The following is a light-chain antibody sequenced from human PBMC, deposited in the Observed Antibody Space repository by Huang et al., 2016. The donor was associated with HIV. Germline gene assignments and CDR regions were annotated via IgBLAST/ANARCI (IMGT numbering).Light chain of an antibody. Sequence: ETVMTQSPVTLSVSPGDRASLSCRSSQSVSSHLAWDQQKPGQAPRILIYAASTRATGVPARFSGSGAGTEFTLTISTLQSEDSAVYYCQQYNDFRSTFGPGTRVEIK. CDR3: QQYNDFRST. CDR2: AAS. J-gene: IGKJ3*01. V-gene: IGKV3-15*01. CDR1: QSVSSH.